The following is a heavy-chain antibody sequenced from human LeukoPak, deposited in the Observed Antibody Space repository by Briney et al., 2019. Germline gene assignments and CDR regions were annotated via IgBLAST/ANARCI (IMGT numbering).Heavy chain of an antibody. CDR1: GYTFTSCY. J-gene: IGHJ4*02. Sequence: ASVKVSCKASGYTFTSCYMHWVRQAPGQGLEWMGIINPSGGSTSYAQKFQGRVTMTRDTSTSTVYMELSSLRSEDTAVHYCARDHERNTVTFYWGQGTLVTVSS. V-gene: IGHV1-46*01. CDR3: ARDHERNTVTFY. CDR2: INPSGGST. D-gene: IGHD4-17*01.